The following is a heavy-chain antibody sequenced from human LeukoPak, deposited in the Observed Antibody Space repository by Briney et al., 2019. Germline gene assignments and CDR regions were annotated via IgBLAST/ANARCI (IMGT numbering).Heavy chain of an antibody. V-gene: IGHV4-59*02. CDR2: IYYSGST. CDR3: ARGDTAMVR. D-gene: IGHD5-18*01. CDR1: GGSVSSYY. J-gene: IGHJ4*02. Sequence: PSETLSLTCTVSGGSVSSYYWSWIRQPPGKGLEWIGYIYYSGSTNYNPSLKSRVTISVDTSKNQFSLKPSSVTAADTAVYYCARGDTAMVRWGQGTLVTVSS.